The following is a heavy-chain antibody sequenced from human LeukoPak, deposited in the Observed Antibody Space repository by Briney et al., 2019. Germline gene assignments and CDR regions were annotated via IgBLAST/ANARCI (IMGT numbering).Heavy chain of an antibody. J-gene: IGHJ4*02. Sequence: ASVKVSCKASGYTFTGYYMHWVRQAPGQGPEWMGWINPNSGGTNYAQKFQGRVTMTRDTSISTAYMELSRLRSDDTAVYYCASFWGYSSSSTIVDYWGQGTLVTVSS. CDR2: INPNSGGT. D-gene: IGHD6-6*01. V-gene: IGHV1-2*02. CDR3: ASFWGYSSSSTIVDY. CDR1: GYTFTGYY.